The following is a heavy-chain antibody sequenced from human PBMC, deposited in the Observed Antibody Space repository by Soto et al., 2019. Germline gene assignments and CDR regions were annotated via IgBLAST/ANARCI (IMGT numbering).Heavy chain of an antibody. CDR3: ARARWATTVTTVVNWFDP. CDR2: IYYSGST. CDR1: GGSISSSSYY. J-gene: IGHJ5*02. Sequence: QLLESGPGLVKPSETLSLTCTVSGGSISSSSYYWGWIRQPPGKGLEWIGSIYYSGSTYYNPSLKSRVTISVDTSKNQFSLKLSSVTAADTAVYYCARARWATTVTTVVNWFDPWGQGTLVTVSS. V-gene: IGHV4-39*01. D-gene: IGHD4-4*01.